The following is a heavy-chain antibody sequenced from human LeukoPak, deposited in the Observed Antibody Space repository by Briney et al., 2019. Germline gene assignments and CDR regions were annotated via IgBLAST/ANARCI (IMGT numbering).Heavy chain of an antibody. V-gene: IGHV1-2*02. D-gene: IGHD2-2*01. J-gene: IGHJ5*02. CDR1: GYTFTGYY. Sequence: GASVRVSCKASGYTFTGYYMHWVRQAPGQGLEWMGWINPNSGGTNYAQKFQGKVTMTRDTSISTAYMELSRLRSDDTAVYYCARKVPAAINWFDPWGQGTLVTVSS. CDR3: ARKVPAAINWFDP. CDR2: INPNSGGT.